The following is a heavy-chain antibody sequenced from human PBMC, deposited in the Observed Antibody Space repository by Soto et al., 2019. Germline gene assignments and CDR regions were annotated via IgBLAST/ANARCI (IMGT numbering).Heavy chain of an antibody. CDR2: ISGSGGST. V-gene: IGHV3-23*01. D-gene: IGHD3-10*01. Sequence: GGSLRLSCAASGFTFSSYAMSWVRQAPGKGLEWVSAISGSGGSTYYADSVKGRFTISRDNSKNTLYLQMNSLRAEDTAVYYCAKELTSMVRGVIGYYYYGMDVWGQGTTVTVSS. J-gene: IGHJ6*02. CDR3: AKELTSMVRGVIGYYYYGMDV. CDR1: GFTFSSYA.